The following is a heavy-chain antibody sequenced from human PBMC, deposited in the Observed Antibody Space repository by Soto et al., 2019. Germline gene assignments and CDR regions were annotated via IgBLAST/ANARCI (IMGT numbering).Heavy chain of an antibody. V-gene: IGHV4-34*01. Sequence: SETLSLTCAVYGGSFSGYYWSWIRQPPGKGLEWIGEINHSGSTNYNPSLKSRVTISVDTSKNQFSLKLSSVTAADTAVYYCARGGGIVVVPAASNWFDPWGQGTLATVSS. CDR3: ARGGGIVVVPAASNWFDP. CDR1: GGSFSGYY. CDR2: INHSGST. J-gene: IGHJ5*02. D-gene: IGHD2-2*01.